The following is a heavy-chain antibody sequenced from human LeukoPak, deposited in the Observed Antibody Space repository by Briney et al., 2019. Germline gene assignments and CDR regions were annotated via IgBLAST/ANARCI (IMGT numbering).Heavy chain of an antibody. J-gene: IGHJ5*02. V-gene: IGHV4-4*07. CDR3: ARGRIRFVFGSRYWFDP. D-gene: IGHD6-13*01. Sequence: PSETLSLTCTVSGGSISSYYWSWIRQPAGKGLEWIGRIYTSGSTNYNPSLKSRVTMSVDTSKNQFSLKLSSVTAADTAVYYCARGRIRFVFGSRYWFDPWGQGTLATVSS. CDR1: GGSISSYY. CDR2: IYTSGST.